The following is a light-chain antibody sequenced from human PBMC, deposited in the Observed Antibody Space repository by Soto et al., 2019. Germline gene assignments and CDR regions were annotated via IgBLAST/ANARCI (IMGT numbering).Light chain of an antibody. J-gene: IGLJ3*02. CDR2: DVT. CDR1: STDIGRYNY. CDR3: CSYTNNNTLGV. Sequence: QSALTQPASVSGSPGQSITISCTGTSTDIGRYNYVSWYQHHPGKAPKLIIYDVTTRPSGISNRFSGSKSGNTASLTISGLQAEDEADYYCCSYTNNNTLGVFGGGTKLTVL. V-gene: IGLV2-14*03.